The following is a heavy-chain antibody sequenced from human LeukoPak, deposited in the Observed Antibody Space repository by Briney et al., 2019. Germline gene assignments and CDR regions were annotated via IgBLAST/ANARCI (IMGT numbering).Heavy chain of an antibody. CDR1: GFTFSTSW. CDR3: ARGVYAFDI. J-gene: IGHJ3*02. Sequence: GGSLRLSCAASGFTFSTSWMTWVRQAPGKGLEWVAYMKEDGAEIYYVDSVKGRFTISRDNAKNSLYLQMNSLRDEDTAVYYCARGVYAFDIWGQGTRVTVSS. V-gene: IGHV3-7*01. CDR2: MKEDGAEI.